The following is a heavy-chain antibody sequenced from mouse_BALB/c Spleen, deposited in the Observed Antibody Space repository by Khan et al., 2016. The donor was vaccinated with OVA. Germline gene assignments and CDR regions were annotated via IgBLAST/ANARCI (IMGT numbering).Heavy chain of an antibody. D-gene: IGHD2-14*01. V-gene: IGHV1-4*01. CDR3: VRDGANQRNDGWFAY. CDR2: INPSNGYT. CDR1: GYTFTSYT. Sequence: QVQLQQPGAELARPGASVKMSCKASGYTFTSYTIHWIKKRPGQGLEWIGYINPSNGYTNYNQKFKDKATLTTDKSSTTAYLQLSSLTSDDSAVYNCVRDGANQRNDGWFAYWGQGTLVTVSA. J-gene: IGHJ3*01.